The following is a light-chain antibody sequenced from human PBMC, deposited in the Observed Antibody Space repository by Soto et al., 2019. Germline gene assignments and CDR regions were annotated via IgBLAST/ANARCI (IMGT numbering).Light chain of an antibody. V-gene: IGKV3-15*01. CDR2: AAS. CDR3: QQYNNWPLYS. CDR1: PGVGNQ. Sequence: KTQSSGPPAVSPGGKGTLPRRANPGVGNQLALYPQRPGQAPRLLIYAASTRATGIPARFSGRGSGTEFTLTISSLQSEDFALYSCQQYNNWPLYSFGQGTKLEIK. J-gene: IGKJ2*01.